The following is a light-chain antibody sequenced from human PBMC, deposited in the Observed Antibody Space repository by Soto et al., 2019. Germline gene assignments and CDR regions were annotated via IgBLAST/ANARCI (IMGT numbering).Light chain of an antibody. V-gene: IGKV3-15*01. Sequence: VLTQSPDTLSLSPGERATLSCRASQSVSSSFLSWYQQKPGQAPRLLIYGASSRATGIPARFSGSGSGTEFTLTISSLQSEDFAVYHCQQYNNWPPTFGQGTKVDIK. CDR1: QSVSSS. J-gene: IGKJ1*01. CDR2: GAS. CDR3: QQYNNWPPT.